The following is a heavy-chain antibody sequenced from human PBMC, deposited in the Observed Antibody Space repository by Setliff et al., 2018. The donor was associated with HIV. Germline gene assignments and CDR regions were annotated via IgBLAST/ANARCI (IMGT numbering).Heavy chain of an antibody. J-gene: IGHJ5*02. CDR3: ARDLGGSLVRGWFDP. CDR1: GGSINSRGDY. CDR2: IYYTGST. V-gene: IGHV4-31*03. Sequence: SETLSLTCTVSGGSINSRGDYWSWVRQHPGKGLEWIGYIYYTGSTYSNPSLQSRVRISVDTSKNQFSLRLSSVTAADTAVYFCARDLGGSLVRGWFDPWGQGTLVTVSS. D-gene: IGHD3-16*01.